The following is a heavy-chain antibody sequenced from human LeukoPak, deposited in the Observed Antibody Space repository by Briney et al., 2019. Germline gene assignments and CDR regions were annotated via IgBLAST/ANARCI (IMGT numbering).Heavy chain of an antibody. CDR1: AFTFSSYN. J-gene: IGHJ4*02. CDR2: ITSSSNNI. Sequence: GGSLRLSCAASAFTFSSYNMNWVRQAPGKGLEWVSYITSSSNNIYYADSVKGRFTISRDNAKNSLYLQMNSLRAEDTAVYYCARRKDWCTSSSCHFDYWGQGTLVTVSS. CDR3: ARRKDWCTSSSCHFDY. V-gene: IGHV3-48*01. D-gene: IGHD2-2*01.